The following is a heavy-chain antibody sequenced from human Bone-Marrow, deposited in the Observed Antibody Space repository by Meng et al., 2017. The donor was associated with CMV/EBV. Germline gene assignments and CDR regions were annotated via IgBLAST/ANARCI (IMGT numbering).Heavy chain of an antibody. CDR1: FFSVISNY. CDR2: IYSGGST. J-gene: IGHJ5*02. V-gene: IGHV3-53*01. D-gene: IGHD1-14*01. Sequence: GVSRLLSFAASFFSVISNYLICFRRAPEKGLEWVSFIYSGGSTYYADSVKGRFTISRDNSKNTLYLQMNSLRAEDTAVYYCASFRTWGQGTLVTVSS. CDR3: ASFRT.